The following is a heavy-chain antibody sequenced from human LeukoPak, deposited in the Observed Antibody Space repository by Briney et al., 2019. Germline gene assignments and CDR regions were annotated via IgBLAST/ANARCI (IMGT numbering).Heavy chain of an antibody. CDR1: GFTFSSYA. D-gene: IGHD3-10*01. J-gene: IGHJ6*02. CDR3: ARDRITMVRGVPYGMDV. CDR2: IYSGGST. Sequence: GGSLRLSCAASGFTFSSYAMSWVRQAPGKGLEWVSVIYSGGSTYYADSVKGRFTISRDNSKNTLYLQMNSLRAEDTAVYYCARDRITMVRGVPYGMDVWGQGTTVTVSS. V-gene: IGHV3-66*01.